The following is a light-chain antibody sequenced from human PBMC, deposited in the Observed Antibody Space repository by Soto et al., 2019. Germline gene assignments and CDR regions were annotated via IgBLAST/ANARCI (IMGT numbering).Light chain of an antibody. CDR1: QRVLYSSNNKNY. V-gene: IGKV4-1*01. CDR2: WAS. J-gene: IGKJ1*01. CDR3: QQYYSTPRT. Sequence: DIVMTQSPDSLAVSLGERATINCKSSQRVLYSSNNKNYLAWYQQKPGQPPKLLIYWASTRESGVPDRFSGSGSGTDFNLTISRLQAEDVAVYYCQQYYSTPRTFGQGTKVDIK.